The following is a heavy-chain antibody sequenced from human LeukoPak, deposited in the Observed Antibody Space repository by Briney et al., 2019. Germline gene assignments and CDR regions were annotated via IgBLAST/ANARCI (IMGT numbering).Heavy chain of an antibody. Sequence: GGSLRLSCAASGFTFSSYSMNWVRQAPGKGLEWVSYISSSSSTIYYADSVKGRFTISRDNAKNSLYLQMNSLRPEDTALYYCAKDFRGAYGGVDVWGQGTAVTVSS. CDR3: AKDFRGAYGGVDV. J-gene: IGHJ6*02. D-gene: IGHD4-23*01. CDR2: ISSSSSTI. CDR1: GFTFSSYS. V-gene: IGHV3-48*01.